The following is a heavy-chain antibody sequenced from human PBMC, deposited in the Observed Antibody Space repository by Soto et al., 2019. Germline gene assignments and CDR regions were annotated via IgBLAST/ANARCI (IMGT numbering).Heavy chain of an antibody. D-gene: IGHD1-20*01. Sequence: SETLSLTCTVSSDSISSSRYYWGWIRQSPGMGLEWIGSVYYIGSTYYNPSLESRVTMSADTSKNQFSLNLSSVTAADTAMYYCVKAISARYNSAKAFDLWGQGTMVTVSS. CDR1: SDSISSSRYY. CDR3: VKAISARYNSAKAFDL. CDR2: VYYIGST. J-gene: IGHJ3*01. V-gene: IGHV4-39*01.